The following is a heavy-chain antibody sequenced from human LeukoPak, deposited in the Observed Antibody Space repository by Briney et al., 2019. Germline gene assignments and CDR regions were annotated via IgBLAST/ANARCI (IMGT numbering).Heavy chain of an antibody. CDR2: IYHSGST. V-gene: IGHV4-38-2*02. CDR1: GYSLSSGYY. Sequence: SETLSLTCTVYGYSLSSGYYWGWIRQPPGKGLEWIGNIYHSGSTYYNPSLKSRATISVDTSKNQFSVKLRSVPAADTAVYYCARGGDTSGHYYFEYFQHWGQGTLVTVSS. D-gene: IGHD3-22*01. CDR3: ARGGDTSGHYYFEYFQH. J-gene: IGHJ1*01.